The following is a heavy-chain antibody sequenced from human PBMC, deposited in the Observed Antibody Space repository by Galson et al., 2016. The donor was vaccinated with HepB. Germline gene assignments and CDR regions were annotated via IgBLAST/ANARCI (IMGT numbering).Heavy chain of an antibody. D-gene: IGHD1-1*01. Sequence: SLRLSCAASGFTFRSYGLQWVRQAPGKGPEWLAIITYHGRNQFYADSVKGRFTISRDDSRNSVYLQMDSLREEDTAVYYCGKWDWNEPADWGQGTLVSVSS. CDR2: ITYHGRNQ. CDR1: GFTFRSYG. J-gene: IGHJ4*02. V-gene: IGHV3-30*03. CDR3: GKWDWNEPAD.